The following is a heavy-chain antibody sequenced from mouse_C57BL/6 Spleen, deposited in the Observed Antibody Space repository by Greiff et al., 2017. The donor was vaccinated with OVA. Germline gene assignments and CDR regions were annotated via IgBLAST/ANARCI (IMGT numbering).Heavy chain of an antibody. J-gene: IGHJ1*03. Sequence: VQLQQSGPELVKPGASVKISCKASGYTFTDYYINWVKQRPGQGLEWIGWIFPGSGSTYYNEKFKGKATLTVDKSSSTAYMLLSSLTSEDSAVYFCARTYYYGSSYVGYFEVWGTGTTVTVAS. CDR2: IFPGSGST. V-gene: IGHV1-75*01. D-gene: IGHD1-1*01. CDR3: ARTYYYGSSYVGYFEV. CDR1: GYTFTDYY.